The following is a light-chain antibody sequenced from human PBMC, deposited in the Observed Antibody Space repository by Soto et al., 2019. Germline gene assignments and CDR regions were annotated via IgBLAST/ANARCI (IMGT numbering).Light chain of an antibody. Sequence: DIPMTQSPSSLSASVGDRVTITCRASQSISSYLNWYQQKPGKAPKLLIYAASSLQSGVPSRFSGSGSGTDFTLTISSLQPEDFATYYCQQSYSTPWLFTFGPGTKVDIK. J-gene: IGKJ3*01. CDR3: QQSYSTPWLFT. V-gene: IGKV1-39*01. CDR1: QSISSY. CDR2: AAS.